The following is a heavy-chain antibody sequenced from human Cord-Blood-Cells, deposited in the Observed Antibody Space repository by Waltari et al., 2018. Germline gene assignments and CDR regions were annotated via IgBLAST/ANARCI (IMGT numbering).Heavy chain of an antibody. J-gene: IGHJ2*01. CDR1: GGSFSGYY. V-gene: IGHV4-34*01. Sequence: QVQLQQWGAGLLKPSETLSLTCAVYGGSFSGYYWSWIRQPPGKGLEWIGEINHRRSTNYNPSLKSRVTISVDTSKNQFSRKLSSVTAADTAVYYCARQEASSSSYWYFDLWGRGTLVTVSS. D-gene: IGHD6-6*01. CDR2: INHRRST. CDR3: ARQEASSSSYWYFDL.